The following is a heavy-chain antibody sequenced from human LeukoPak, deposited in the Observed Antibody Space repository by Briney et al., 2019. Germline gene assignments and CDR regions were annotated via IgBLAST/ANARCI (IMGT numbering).Heavy chain of an antibody. CDR2: ISYNGSNK. D-gene: IGHD5-12*01. Sequence: GGSLRLSCAASGFTFSSYGMHWVRQAPGKGLEWVAVISYNGSNKYYADSVKGRFTISRDNSKNTLYLQMNSLRAEDTAVYYCAKMGDSGYEFDYWGQGTLVTVSS. J-gene: IGHJ4*02. V-gene: IGHV3-30*18. CDR3: AKMGDSGYEFDY. CDR1: GFTFSSYG.